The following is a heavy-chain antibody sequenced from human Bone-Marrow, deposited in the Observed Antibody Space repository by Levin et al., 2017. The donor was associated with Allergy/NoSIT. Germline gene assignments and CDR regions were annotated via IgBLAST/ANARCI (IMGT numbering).Heavy chain of an antibody. D-gene: IGHD5-24*01. CDR1: GGSVGSGSYY. CDR2: INYSGST. CDR3: ARDELGYKVPQQYYYGPDV. J-gene: IGHJ6*02. V-gene: IGHV4-61*01. Sequence: SETLSLTCTVPGGSVGSGSYYWNWIRQFPGKELQWIGYINYSGSTIYNPSLNSRVNISFDTSKSQFFLRLSSVTAADTAVYYCARDELGYKVPQQYYYGPDVWGQGTTVTVSS.